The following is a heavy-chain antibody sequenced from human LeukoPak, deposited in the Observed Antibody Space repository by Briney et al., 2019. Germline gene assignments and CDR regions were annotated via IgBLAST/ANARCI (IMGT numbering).Heavy chain of an antibody. V-gene: IGHV3-33*08. Sequence: GGSLRLSCAASRFTFSSYGMHWVRQAPGKGLEWVAVIWYDGSNKYYADSVKGRFTISRDDSKNTVYLQMNSLIVEDTAVYYCARDWSWIFDSWGQGTLVTVSS. CDR3: ARDWSWIFDS. D-gene: IGHD2-2*03. CDR2: IWYDGSNK. CDR1: RFTFSSYG. J-gene: IGHJ4*02.